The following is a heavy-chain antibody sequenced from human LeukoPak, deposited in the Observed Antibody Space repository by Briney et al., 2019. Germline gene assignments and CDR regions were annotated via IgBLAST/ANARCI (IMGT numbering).Heavy chain of an antibody. Sequence: GGPLRLSCAASGFTFSSYWMSWVRQAPGKGREGVANIKQDGSEKYYVDSVKGRFTISRDNAKNSLYLQMNSLRAEDTAVYYCARDRGYDGGAYMDVWGKGTTVTVSS. CDR2: IKQDGSEK. J-gene: IGHJ6*03. D-gene: IGHD5-12*01. CDR3: ARDRGYDGGAYMDV. V-gene: IGHV3-7*01. CDR1: GFTFSSYW.